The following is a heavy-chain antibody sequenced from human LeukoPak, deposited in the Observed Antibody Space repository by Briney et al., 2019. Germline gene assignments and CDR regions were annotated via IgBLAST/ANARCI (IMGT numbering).Heavy chain of an antibody. CDR2: INPNSGGT. D-gene: IGHD3-10*01. V-gene: IGHV1-2*02. CDR3: ARGRTVRGVDFDY. CDR1: GYTFTGYY. Sequence: GASVKVSCKASGYTFTGYYMHWVRQAPGQGLEWMGWINPNSGGTNYAQKFQGRVTMTRDTSISTAYMELSRLRSDDTAVYYCARGRTVRGVDFDYWGQGTLVTVSS. J-gene: IGHJ4*02.